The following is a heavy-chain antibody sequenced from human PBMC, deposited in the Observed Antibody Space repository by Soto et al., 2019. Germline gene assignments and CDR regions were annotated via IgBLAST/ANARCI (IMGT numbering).Heavy chain of an antibody. CDR1: GFTFSSYA. D-gene: IGHD6-6*01. CDR2: ISYDGSNK. Sequence: GGSLRLSCAASGFTFSSYAMHWVRQAPGKGLEWVAVISYDGSNKYYADSVKGRFTISRDNSKNTLYLQMNSLRAEDTAVYYCARLSLHSSSGVGAFDIWGQGTMVTVSS. V-gene: IGHV3-30-3*01. J-gene: IGHJ3*02. CDR3: ARLSLHSSSGVGAFDI.